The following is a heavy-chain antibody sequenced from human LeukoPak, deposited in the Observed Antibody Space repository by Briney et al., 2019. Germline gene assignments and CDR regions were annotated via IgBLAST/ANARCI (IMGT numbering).Heavy chain of an antibody. V-gene: IGHV4-39*01. CDR1: GGSISSSSYY. D-gene: IGHD3-3*01. J-gene: IGHJ2*01. CDR2: IYYSGST. Sequence: SETLSLTCTVSGGSISSSSYYWGWIRQPPGKGLEWIGSIYYSGSTYYNPSLKSRVTISVDTSKNQFSLKLSSVTAADTAVYYCARHVLSGYLNYWYFDLWGRGTLVTVSS. CDR3: ARHVLSGYLNYWYFDL.